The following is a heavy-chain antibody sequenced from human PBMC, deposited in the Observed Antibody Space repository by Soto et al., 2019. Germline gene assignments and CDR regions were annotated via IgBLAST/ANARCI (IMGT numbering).Heavy chain of an antibody. D-gene: IGHD3-16*01. V-gene: IGHV1-69*12. Sequence: QVQLVQSGAEVKKPGSSVKVSCKASGGTFSSYAINWVRQAPGQGLEWMGGIIPIFGTADYAQKFQGRVTITADESTSTAYMELSSLRSEDTDVYYWARAVAGGVYYYYGIDVWGQGPTVTVSS. J-gene: IGHJ6*02. CDR3: ARAVAGGVYYYYGIDV. CDR1: GGTFSSYA. CDR2: IIPIFGTA.